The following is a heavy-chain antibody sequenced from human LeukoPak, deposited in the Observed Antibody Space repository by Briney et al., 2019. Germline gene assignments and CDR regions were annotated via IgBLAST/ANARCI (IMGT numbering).Heavy chain of an antibody. CDR1: GGSISSYY. Sequence: SETLSLTCTVSGGSISSYYWSWIRQPPGKGLEWIGYIYYSGSTNYNPSLKSRVTISVDTSKNQFSLKLSSVTAADTAVYYCARSGGWLDVVVPAPTLDYYMDVWGKGTTVTVSS. V-gene: IGHV4-59*01. J-gene: IGHJ6*03. CDR2: IYYSGST. CDR3: ARSGGWLDVVVPAPTLDYYMDV. D-gene: IGHD2-2*01.